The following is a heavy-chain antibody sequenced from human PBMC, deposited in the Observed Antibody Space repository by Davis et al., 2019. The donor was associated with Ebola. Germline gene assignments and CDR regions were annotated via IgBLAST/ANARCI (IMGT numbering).Heavy chain of an antibody. D-gene: IGHD4-11*01. Sequence: GESLKISCAASGFTFSNYWINWVRQAPEKGLVWVANIKGDGSVTTYADSVKGRFTISRDNTKNTLYLQMYSLRAEDTAVYYCARGERTVTTPLAYWGQGALVTVSS. CDR3: ARGERTVTTPLAY. CDR2: IKGDGSVT. CDR1: GFTFSNYW. V-gene: IGHV3-74*01. J-gene: IGHJ4*02.